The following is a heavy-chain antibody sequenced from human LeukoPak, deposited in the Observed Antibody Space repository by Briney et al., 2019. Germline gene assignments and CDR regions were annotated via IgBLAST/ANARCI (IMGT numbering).Heavy chain of an antibody. CDR1: GLTFSSYW. V-gene: IGHV3-7*01. J-gene: IGHJ4*02. CDR3: ARVGCTSTSCLAN. D-gene: IGHD2-2*01. Sequence: GGSLRLSCAVSGLTFSSYWMTWVRQAPGKGLESVANIKQDGSEKHYVDSVKGRFTISRDNAKNSLYLQMSSVRAEDTAVYYCARVGCTSTSCLANWGQGALVTVSS. CDR2: IKQDGSEK.